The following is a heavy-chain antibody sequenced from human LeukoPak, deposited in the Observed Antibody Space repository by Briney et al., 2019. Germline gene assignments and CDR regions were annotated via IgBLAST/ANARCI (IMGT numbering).Heavy chain of an antibody. J-gene: IGHJ4*02. D-gene: IGHD6-13*01. CDR2: IIPIFGTA. Sequence: GASVKVSCKASGGTFSSYAISWVRQAPGQGLEWMGGIIPIFGTANYAQKFQGRVTITADESTSTAYMELSSLRSEDTAVYYCAGVRSRAGWQPPDDYWGQGTLVTVSS. V-gene: IGHV1-69*13. CDR3: AGVRSRAGWQPPDDY. CDR1: GGTFSSYA.